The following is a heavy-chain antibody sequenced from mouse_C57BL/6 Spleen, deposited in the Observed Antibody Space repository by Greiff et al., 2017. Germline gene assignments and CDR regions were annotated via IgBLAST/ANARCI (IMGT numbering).Heavy chain of an antibody. V-gene: IGHV1-4*01. Sequence: QVQLQQSGAELARPGASVKMSCKASGYTFTSYTMHWVKQRPGQGLEWIGYINPSSGYTKYNQKFKDKATLTADKSSSTAYMQLSSLTSEDSAVYYCARGGNLVYYGYLYAMDYWGQGTSVTVSS. J-gene: IGHJ4*01. D-gene: IGHD2-2*01. CDR2: INPSSGYT. CDR3: ARGGNLVYYGYLYAMDY. CDR1: GYTFTSYT.